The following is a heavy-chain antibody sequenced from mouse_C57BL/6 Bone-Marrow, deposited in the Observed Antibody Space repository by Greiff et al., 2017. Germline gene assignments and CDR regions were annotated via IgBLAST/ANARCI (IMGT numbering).Heavy chain of an antibody. CDR3: ARKSITTVVAPHFDV. CDR2: ISSGSSTI. CDR1: GFTFSDYG. D-gene: IGHD1-1*01. V-gene: IGHV5-17*01. Sequence: EVHLVESGGGLVKPGGSLKLSCAASGFTFSDYGMHWVRQAPEKGLEWVAYISSGSSTIYYADTVKGRFTISRDNAKNTLFLQMTSLRSEDTAMYYCARKSITTVVAPHFDVWGTGTTVTVSS. J-gene: IGHJ1*03.